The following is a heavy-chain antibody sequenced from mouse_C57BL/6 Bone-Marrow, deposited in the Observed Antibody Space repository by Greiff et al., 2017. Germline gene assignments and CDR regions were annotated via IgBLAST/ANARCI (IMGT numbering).Heavy chain of an antibody. CDR3: ARESTTVVDPLLDY. V-gene: IGHV1-50*01. Sequence: QVHVKQPGAELVKPGASVKLSCKASGYTFTSYWMQWVKQRPGQGLEWIGEIDPSDRYTNYNQKFKGKATLTVDTSSSTAYVQLSSLTSEDSAVYYCARESTTVVDPLLDYWGQGTARTVSA. CDR2: IDPSDRYT. D-gene: IGHD1-1*01. J-gene: IGHJ2*01. CDR1: GYTFTSYW.